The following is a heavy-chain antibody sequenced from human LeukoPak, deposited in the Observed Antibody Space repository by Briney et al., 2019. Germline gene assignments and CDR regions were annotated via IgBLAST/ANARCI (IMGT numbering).Heavy chain of an antibody. J-gene: IGHJ4*02. Sequence: SETLSLTCAVYGGSFSGYYWSWIRQPPGNGLEWIGEINHSGSTNYNPSLKSRVTISVDTSKNQFSLKLSSVTAADTAVYYCARGGPAAISFSGSYYMRSDYFDYWGQGTLVTVSS. D-gene: IGHD3-10*01. CDR2: INHSGST. CDR3: ARGGPAAISFSGSYYMRSDYFDY. CDR1: GGSFSGYY. V-gene: IGHV4-34*01.